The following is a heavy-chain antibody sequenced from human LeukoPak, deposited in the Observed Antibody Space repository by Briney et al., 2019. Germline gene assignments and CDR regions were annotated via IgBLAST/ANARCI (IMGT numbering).Heavy chain of an antibody. D-gene: IGHD3-9*01. CDR1: GGSISSYY. J-gene: IGHJ4*02. CDR3: ARATGWGILTGYYRTFDY. CDR2: IYTSGST. V-gene: IGHV4-4*07. Sequence: PSETLSLTCTVSGGSISSYYWSWIRQPAGKGLEWIGRIYTSGSTNYNPSLKSRVTMSVDTSKNQFSLKLSSVTAADTAVYYCARATGWGILTGYYRTFDYWGQGTLVTVSS.